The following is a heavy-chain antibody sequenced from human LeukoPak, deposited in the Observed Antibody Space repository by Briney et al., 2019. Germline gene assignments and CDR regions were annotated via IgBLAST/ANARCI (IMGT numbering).Heavy chain of an antibody. CDR1: GFTFSSYA. J-gene: IGHJ4*02. D-gene: IGHD1-26*01. CDR2: ISYDGSNK. CDR3: AREQEEAKDY. V-gene: IGHV3-30-3*01. Sequence: GGSLRLSCAASGFTFSSYAMHWVRQAPGKGLEWVAVISYDGSNKYYADSVKGRFTISRDNSKNTLYLQMNSLRAEDTAVYYCAREQEEAKDYWGQGTLVTVST.